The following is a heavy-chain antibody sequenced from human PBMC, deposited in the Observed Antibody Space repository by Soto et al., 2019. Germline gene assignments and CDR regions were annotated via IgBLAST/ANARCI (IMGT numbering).Heavy chain of an antibody. D-gene: IGHD6-13*01. CDR2: INPNSGGT. Sequence: QVQLVQSGAEVKKPGASVKVSCKASGYTFTGYYIHWVRQAPGQGLEWMGWINPNSGGTNYAQKFRGWVTMTRDTSISTAYMELSRLRSDDTAVYYCARAASSSSYYYYYYGMDVWGQGTTVTVSS. V-gene: IGHV1-2*04. J-gene: IGHJ6*02. CDR1: GYTFTGYY. CDR3: ARAASSSSYYYYYYGMDV.